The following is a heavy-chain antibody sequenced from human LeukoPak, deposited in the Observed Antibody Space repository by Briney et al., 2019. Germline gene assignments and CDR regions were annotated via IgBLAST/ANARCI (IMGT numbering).Heavy chain of an antibody. V-gene: IGHV1-2*02. CDR3: ARDLAFRSYYMDV. CDR2: INPNSGGT. CDR1: GYTFTGYY. Sequence: GASVKVSCKASGYTFTGYYMHWVRQAPGQGLEWMGWINPNSGGTNYAQKFQGRVTMTRDTSISTAYMELSRLRSDDTAVYYCARDLAFRSYYMDVWGKGTTVTISS. J-gene: IGHJ6*03. D-gene: IGHD2/OR15-2a*01.